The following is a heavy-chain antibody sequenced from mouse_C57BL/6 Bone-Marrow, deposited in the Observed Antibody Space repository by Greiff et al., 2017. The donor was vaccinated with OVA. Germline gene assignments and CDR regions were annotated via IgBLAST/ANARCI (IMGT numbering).Heavy chain of an antibody. V-gene: IGHV1-4*01. CDR2: INPSSGYT. CDR3: ARGGWFYAMDY. CDR1: GYTFTSYT. J-gene: IGHJ4*01. Sequence: QVQLQQSGAELARPGASVKMSCKASGYTFTSYTMHWVKQRPGQGLEWIGYINPSSGYTKYNQKFKDKATLTADKSSSTAYMQLSSLTAEDSAVYYGARGGWFYAMDYWGQGTSVTVSS. D-gene: IGHD2-3*01.